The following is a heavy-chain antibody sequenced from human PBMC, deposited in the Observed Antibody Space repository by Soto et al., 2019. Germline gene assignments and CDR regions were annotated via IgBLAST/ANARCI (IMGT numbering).Heavy chain of an antibody. CDR1: GYTFATYG. V-gene: IGHV1-18*01. Sequence: QVQLVQSGAEVKKPGASVKVSCKTSGYTFATYGISWVRQAPGQGLEWMGWISTDIGNTNYAQKVQDRVTMTTDTSTSTAYMELRILRSDDTAVYYCARFNCISSSCYEGYFDYWGQGTLVTVSS. D-gene: IGHD2-2*01. CDR2: ISTDIGNT. CDR3: ARFNCISSSCYEGYFDY. J-gene: IGHJ4*02.